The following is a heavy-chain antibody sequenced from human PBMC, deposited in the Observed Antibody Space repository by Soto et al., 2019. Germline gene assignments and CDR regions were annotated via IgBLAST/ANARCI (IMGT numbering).Heavy chain of an antibody. CDR2: IYSGGST. J-gene: IGHJ4*02. CDR3: ARVSRYGDYAVDY. Sequence: GGSLRLSCAASGFTVSSNYMSWVRQAPGKGLEWVSVIYSGGSTYYADSVKGRFTISRDNSKNTLYLQMNSLRADDTAVYYCARVSRYGDYAVDYWGQGTLVTVSS. CDR1: GFTVSSNY. D-gene: IGHD4-17*01. V-gene: IGHV3-66*01.